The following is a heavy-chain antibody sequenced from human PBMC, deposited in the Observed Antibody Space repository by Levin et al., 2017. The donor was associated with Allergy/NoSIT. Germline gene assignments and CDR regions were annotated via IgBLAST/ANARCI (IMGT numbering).Heavy chain of an antibody. J-gene: IGHJ3*02. D-gene: IGHD6-6*01. CDR2: IWHDGSIK. CDR1: GFTFRNYA. V-gene: IGHV3-30*04. CDR3: VTEGYTSSSSDAFDI. Sequence: GGSLRLSCAAAGFTFRNYAMHWVRQAPGKGLEWVAVIWHDGSIKYYADSVKGRFTISRDNSRNTLHLQMNSLRAEDTAVYYCVTEGYTSSSSDAFDIWGQGTMVTVSS.